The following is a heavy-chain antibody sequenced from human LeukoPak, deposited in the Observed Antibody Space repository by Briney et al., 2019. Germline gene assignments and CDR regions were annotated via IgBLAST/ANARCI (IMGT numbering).Heavy chain of an antibody. CDR3: ARRQPGGSGDYFDY. V-gene: IGHV4-4*07. CDR1: GGSISSYY. D-gene: IGHD3-10*01. Sequence: SETLSLTCTVSGGSISSYYWSWIRQPAGKGLEWIGRIYTSGSTNYNPSLKSRVTMSVDTSRNHFSLKLSSVTAADTAVYYCARRQPGGSGDYFDYWGQGTLVTVSS. J-gene: IGHJ4*02. CDR2: IYTSGST.